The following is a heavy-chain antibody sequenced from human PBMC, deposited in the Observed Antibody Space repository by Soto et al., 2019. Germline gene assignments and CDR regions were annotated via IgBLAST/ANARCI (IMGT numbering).Heavy chain of an antibody. J-gene: IGHJ4*02. D-gene: IGHD2-15*01. Sequence: SETLSLTCTVSRGSISSSSYYWGWIRQPPGKGLEWIGSIYYSGSTYYNPSLKSRVTISVDTSKNQFSLKLSSVTAADTAVYYCARRCSGGSCYSFWYFDYWGQGTLVTVSS. CDR2: IYYSGST. CDR3: ARRCSGGSCYSFWYFDY. CDR1: RGSISSSSYY. V-gene: IGHV4-39*01.